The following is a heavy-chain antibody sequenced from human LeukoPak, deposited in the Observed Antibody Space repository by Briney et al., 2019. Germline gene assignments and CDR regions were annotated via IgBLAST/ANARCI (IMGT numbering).Heavy chain of an antibody. Sequence: GGSLRLSCAASGFTFSSYSMNWVRQAPGKGLEWVSYISSSSSTIYYADSVKGRFTISRDNAKNSLYLQMNSLRAEDTAVYYCAREWDTRLTFFSGAAGGGDGMDVWGQGTTVTVSS. CDR1: GFTFSSYS. CDR2: ISSSSSTI. V-gene: IGHV3-48*01. J-gene: IGHJ6*02. CDR3: AREWDTRLTFFSGAAGGGDGMDV. D-gene: IGHD2/OR15-2a*01.